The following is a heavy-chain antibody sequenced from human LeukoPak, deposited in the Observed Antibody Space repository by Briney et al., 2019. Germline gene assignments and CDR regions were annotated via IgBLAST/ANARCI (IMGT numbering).Heavy chain of an antibody. Sequence: PGGSLRLSCAASGFTFSSYWMHWVRQAPGKGPVWVSRINRDGTTTTYADSVKGRFTISRDNAKNTLYLHMNSLRAEDTAMYYCVRDGTFWIPYYYYYYYMDVWGKGTTVTVSS. D-gene: IGHD3-3*01. V-gene: IGHV3-74*01. J-gene: IGHJ6*03. CDR1: GFTFSSYW. CDR2: INRDGTTT. CDR3: VRDGTFWIPYYYYYYYMDV.